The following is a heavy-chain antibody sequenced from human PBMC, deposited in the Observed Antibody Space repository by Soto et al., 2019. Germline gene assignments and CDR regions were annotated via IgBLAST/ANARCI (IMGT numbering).Heavy chain of an antibody. V-gene: IGHV1-18*01. CDR3: ARLEYSSSWYYYYGMDV. J-gene: IGHJ6*02. CDR2: ISAYNGNT. CDR1: GYTFTSYG. Sequence: QVQLVQSGAEVKKPGASVKVSCKASGYTFTSYGISWVRQAPGQGLEWMGWISAYNGNTNYVQKLQGRVTMTTDTSTSTAYMELRSLRSDDTAVYYCARLEYSSSWYYYYGMDVWGQGTTVTVSS. D-gene: IGHD6-13*01.